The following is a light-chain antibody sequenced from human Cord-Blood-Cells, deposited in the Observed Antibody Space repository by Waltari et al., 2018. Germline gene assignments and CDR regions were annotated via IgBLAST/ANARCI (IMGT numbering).Light chain of an antibody. J-gene: IGKJ1*01. CDR1: QSVSSSY. CDR2: GAS. Sequence: EIVLTQSPGHLSLSPGERATLPCRASQSVSSSYLAWYQPKPGQAPRLLIYGASSRATGIPDRFSGSGSGTDFSLTISRLEPEDFAVYYCQQYGSSPPWTFGQGTKVEIK. V-gene: IGKV3-20*01. CDR3: QQYGSSPPWT.